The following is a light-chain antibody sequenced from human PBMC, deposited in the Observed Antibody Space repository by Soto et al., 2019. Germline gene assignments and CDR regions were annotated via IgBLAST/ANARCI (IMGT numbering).Light chain of an antibody. CDR3: QQYVHWPPGT. CDR2: DTS. CDR1: RSFASSY. V-gene: IGKV3-15*01. J-gene: IGKJ1*01. Sequence: EIVLTQSPDTLSLSPGERATLSCRASRSFASSYLAWYQQKPGQAPRLLIYDTSTRAPGIAARFSGSGSGTEFTLTISSLQSEDVAVYYCQQYVHWPPGTFGQGTTVEIK.